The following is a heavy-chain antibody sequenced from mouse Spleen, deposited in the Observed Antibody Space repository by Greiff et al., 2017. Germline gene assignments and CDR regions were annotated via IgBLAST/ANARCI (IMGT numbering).Heavy chain of an antibody. D-gene: IGHD1-1*01. J-gene: IGHJ3*01. CDR2: INPSSGYT. V-gene: IGHV1-7*01. Sequence: QVQLQQSGAELAKPGASVKLSCKASGYTFTSYWMHWVKQRPGQGLEWIGYINPSSGYTKYNQKFKDKATLTADKSSSTAYMQLSSLTYEDSAVYYCAPYYYGSSQQAWFAYWGQGTLVTVSA. CDR1: GYTFTSYW. CDR3: APYYYGSSQQAWFAY.